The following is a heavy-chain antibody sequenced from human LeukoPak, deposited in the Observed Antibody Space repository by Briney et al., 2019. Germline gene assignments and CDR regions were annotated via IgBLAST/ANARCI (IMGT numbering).Heavy chain of an antibody. J-gene: IGHJ6*03. CDR2: IRGRGSRT. V-gene: IGHV3-23*01. D-gene: IGHD1-26*01. Sequence: GGSLRLSCAASRFTFINYAMSWVRQAPGKGLEGVSAIRGRGSRTYYSDSVKGRFTISRDNSNNPLYLQMNSLRVEDTAVYYCAKAGGATYYYYYHMDVWGKGTTVTVSS. CDR1: RFTFINYA. CDR3: AKAGGATYYYYYHMDV.